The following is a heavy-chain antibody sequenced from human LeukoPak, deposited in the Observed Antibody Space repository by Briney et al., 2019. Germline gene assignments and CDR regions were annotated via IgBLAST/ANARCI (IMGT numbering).Heavy chain of an antibody. CDR3: ARDQYGSGDGYYMDL. D-gene: IGHD3-10*01. Sequence: GGSLRLSCAASGFTFSSYDMNWVRQAPGKGLEWVSYISSSGITIFYADSVKGRFTISRDNAKNSLYLQMNSLRSEDTALYYCARDQYGSGDGYYMDLWGKGPRSPSP. J-gene: IGHJ6*03. CDR1: GFTFSSYD. CDR2: ISSSGITI. V-gene: IGHV3-48*03.